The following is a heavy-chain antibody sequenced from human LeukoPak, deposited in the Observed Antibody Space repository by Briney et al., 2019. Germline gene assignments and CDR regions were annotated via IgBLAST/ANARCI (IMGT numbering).Heavy chain of an antibody. D-gene: IGHD3-22*01. CDR1: GFTFSGSA. Sequence: GGSLRLSCAASGFTFSGSAMHWVRQASGKGLEWVGRIRSKANSYATAYAASVKGRFTISRDDSKNTAYLQMNSLKTEDTAVYYCTRGTYYYDSSGYSDAAFDIWGQGTMVTVSS. CDR2: IRSKANSYAT. CDR3: TRGTYYYDSSGYSDAAFDI. J-gene: IGHJ3*02. V-gene: IGHV3-73*01.